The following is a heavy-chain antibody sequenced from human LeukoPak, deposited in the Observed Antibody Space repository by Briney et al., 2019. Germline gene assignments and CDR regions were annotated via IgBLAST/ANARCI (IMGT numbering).Heavy chain of an antibody. J-gene: IGHJ4*02. CDR3: ARDLSGSSWSLDY. CDR1: GFTFSDYN. V-gene: IGHV3-11*01. Sequence: PGGSLRLSCAASGFTFSDYNMRWIRQAPGKGLEWVSSISRSGSTKYYADSVKGRFTISRDNAKNSLFLQMNSLRAEDTAVYYCARDLSGSSWSLDYWGQGTLVTVSS. D-gene: IGHD6-13*01. CDR2: ISRSGSTK.